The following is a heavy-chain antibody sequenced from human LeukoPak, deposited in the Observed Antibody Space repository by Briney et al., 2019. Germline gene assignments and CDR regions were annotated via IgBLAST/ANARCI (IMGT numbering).Heavy chain of an antibody. V-gene: IGHV4-4*02. CDR1: GVSISSSNW. D-gene: IGHD3-10*01. Sequence: PSGTLSLTCAVSGVSISSSNWWRWVRQPPGKGLEWIGEIYHSGSTNYNPSLKSRVTISVDKSKNQFSLKLSSVTAADTAVYYCARVYIVGSGSYYLLDYWGQGTLVTVSS. CDR3: ARVYIVGSGSYYLLDY. CDR2: IYHSGST. J-gene: IGHJ4*02.